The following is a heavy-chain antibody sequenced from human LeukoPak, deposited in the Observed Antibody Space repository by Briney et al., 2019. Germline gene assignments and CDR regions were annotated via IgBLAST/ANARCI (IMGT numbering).Heavy chain of an antibody. V-gene: IGHV3-30-3*01. Sequence: SGGSLRLSCAASGFTFSSYAMHWVRQAPGKGLEWVAVISYDGSNKYYADSVKGRFTISRDNSKNTLYLQMNSLRAEDTAVYYCARPEYGDDGFDIWGQGKMVNVSS. CDR2: ISYDGSNK. CDR3: ARPEYGDDGFDI. J-gene: IGHJ3*02. CDR1: GFTFSSYA. D-gene: IGHD4-17*01.